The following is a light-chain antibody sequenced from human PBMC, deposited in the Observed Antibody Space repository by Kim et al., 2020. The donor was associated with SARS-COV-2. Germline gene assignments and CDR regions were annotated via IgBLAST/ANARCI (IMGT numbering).Light chain of an antibody. J-gene: IGLJ2*01. CDR3: AAWDASLNGVV. Sequence: GQRVNISCSGSSSNIGSNTVNWYQQLPGTAPKLLIYRNNQRPSGVPDRFSGSKSGTSASLAISGLQSEDEADYYCAAWDASLNGVVFGGGTQLTVL. CDR2: RNN. V-gene: IGLV1-44*01. CDR1: SSNIGSNT.